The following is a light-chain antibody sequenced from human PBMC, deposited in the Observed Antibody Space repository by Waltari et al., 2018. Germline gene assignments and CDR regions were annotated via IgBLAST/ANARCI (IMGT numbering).Light chain of an antibody. CDR3: SSYAGSNRV. Sequence: QSALTQPPSASGSLGQSVTISCTGISSDAGGYVYVSWYQQHPGKAPKVNIYEVNKRPSGVPGRVSGSRSGNTASLTVSGLQAEDEADYYCSSYAGSNRVFGGGTRLTVL. CDR1: SSDAGGYVY. V-gene: IGLV2-8*01. CDR2: EVN. J-gene: IGLJ3*02.